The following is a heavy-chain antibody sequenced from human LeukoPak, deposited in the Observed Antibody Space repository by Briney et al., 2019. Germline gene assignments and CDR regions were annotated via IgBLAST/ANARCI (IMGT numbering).Heavy chain of an antibody. CDR3: AKRAYCSSTRCYGFDY. CDR2: IKTDGSEK. Sequence: GGSLRLSCEGSGFTFSNYWMGWVRQAPGKGLQWVANIKTDGSEKYYVDSVKGRFTISRDNAKNSLYLQMNSLRAEDTAVYYCAKRAYCSSTRCYGFDYWGQGTLVTVSS. CDR1: GFTFSNYW. D-gene: IGHD2-2*01. V-gene: IGHV3-7*01. J-gene: IGHJ4*02.